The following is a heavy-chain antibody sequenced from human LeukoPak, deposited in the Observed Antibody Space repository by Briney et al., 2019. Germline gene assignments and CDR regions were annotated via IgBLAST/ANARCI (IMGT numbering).Heavy chain of an antibody. CDR2: IWYGGSNK. CDR1: GFTFSSYG. V-gene: IGHV3-30*02. CDR3: AKGPDFWSGLNYYYYMDV. Sequence: GGSLRLSCAASGFTFSSYGMPWVRQAPGKGLEWVAVIWYGGSNKYYADSVKGRFTISRDNSKNTLYLQMNSLRAEDTAVYYCAKGPDFWSGLNYYYYMDVWGKGTTVTVSS. D-gene: IGHD3-3*01. J-gene: IGHJ6*03.